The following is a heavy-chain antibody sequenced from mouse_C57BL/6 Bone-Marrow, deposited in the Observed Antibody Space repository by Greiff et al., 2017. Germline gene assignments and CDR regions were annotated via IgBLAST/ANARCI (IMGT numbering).Heavy chain of an antibody. CDR2: IYPGSGST. CDR1: GYTFTSYW. J-gene: IGHJ2*01. Sequence: VQLQQPGAELVKPGASVKMSCKASGYTFTSYWITWVKQRPGQGLEWIGDIYPGSGSTNYNEKFKSKATLTVDTSSSTAYMQLSSLTSEDSAVYYCARKGPITTDFDYWGQGTTLTVSS. V-gene: IGHV1-55*01. CDR3: ARKGPITTDFDY. D-gene: IGHD1-1*01.